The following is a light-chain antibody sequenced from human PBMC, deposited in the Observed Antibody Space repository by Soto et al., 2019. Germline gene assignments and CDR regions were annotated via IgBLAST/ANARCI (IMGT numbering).Light chain of an antibody. J-gene: IGKJ5*01. Sequence: DIRLTQSPSFLSASVGDRVTITCRASQDVSDYLAWYQHAPGKAPNLLIYAAYTLQSGVPSRFSGSGSGTEFSLTITSLQPEDFATYYCQYLNGAPTITFGQRTRLDIK. CDR1: QDVSDY. CDR3: QYLNGAPTIT. V-gene: IGKV1-9*01. CDR2: AAY.